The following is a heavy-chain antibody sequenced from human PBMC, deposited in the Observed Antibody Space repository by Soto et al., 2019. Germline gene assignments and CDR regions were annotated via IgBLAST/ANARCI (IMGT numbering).Heavy chain of an antibody. CDR2: INAGNGNT. Sequence: QVQLVQSGAEEKKPGASVKVSCKASGYTFTSNAMHWVRQAPGQRLEWMGWINAGNGNTKYSQKFQGRVTITRDTSASTAYMELSSLRSEDTAVYHCARSIVVVTALDYWGQGTLVTVSS. D-gene: IGHD2-21*02. CDR3: ARSIVVVTALDY. V-gene: IGHV1-3*05. J-gene: IGHJ4*02. CDR1: GYTFTSNA.